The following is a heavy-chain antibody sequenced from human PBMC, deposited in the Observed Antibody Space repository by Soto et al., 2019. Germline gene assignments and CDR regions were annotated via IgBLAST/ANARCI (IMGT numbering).Heavy chain of an antibody. CDR1: GFTFSSYG. D-gene: IGHD6-19*01. Sequence: SGGSLRLSCAASGFTFSSYGMHWVRQAPGKGLEWVAVIWYDGRTFYADSVEGRFTISRDNSKNTLYLQMNSLRVEDTATYYCARGKGIGWYESSDYWGQGTLVTVS. CDR2: IWYDGRT. CDR3: ARGKGIGWYESSDY. J-gene: IGHJ4*02. V-gene: IGHV3-33*01.